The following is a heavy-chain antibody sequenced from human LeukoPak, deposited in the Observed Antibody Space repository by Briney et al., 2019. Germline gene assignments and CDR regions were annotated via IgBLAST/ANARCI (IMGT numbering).Heavy chain of an antibody. CDR1: GFTFSSYA. CDR3: ARVAAAADFDY. J-gene: IGHJ4*02. CDR2: ISYDGNDK. Sequence: GGSLRLSCAASGFTFSSYAMHWVRQAPGKGLEWVAVISYDGNDKYYADSVKGRFTISRDNSKNTLYLQMNSLRAEDTAVYYCARVAAAADFDYWGQGTLVTVSS. D-gene: IGHD6-13*01. V-gene: IGHV3-30*14.